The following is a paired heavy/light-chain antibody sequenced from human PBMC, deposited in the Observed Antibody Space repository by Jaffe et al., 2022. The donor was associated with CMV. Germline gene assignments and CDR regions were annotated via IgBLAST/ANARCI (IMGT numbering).Light chain of an antibody. J-gene: IGKJ1*01. CDR2: KAS. CDR3: QQYNSYPWT. Sequence: DIQMTQSPSTLSASVGDRVTITCRASQSFTDWLAWYQQKPGKAPKLLIYKASTLESGVPSRFSGSGSGTEFTLTIGSLQPDDFATYYCQQYNSYPWTFGQGTKVDIK. V-gene: IGKV1-5*03. CDR1: QSFTDW.
Heavy chain of an antibody. J-gene: IGHJ4*02. CDR3: AREGGYYDSRGYYPSNPLDY. CDR1: GVTFSSYG. V-gene: IGHV3-33*01. Sequence: QVQLVESGGGVVQPGRSLRLSCTASGVTFSSYGMHWVRQAPGKGLEWVAGIWFDGSKKYYADSVKGRFAISRDNSKDTLYLQMNSLRGDDTAVYYCAREGGYYDSRGYYPSNPLDYWGQGTLVTVSS. CDR2: IWFDGSKK. D-gene: IGHD3-22*01.